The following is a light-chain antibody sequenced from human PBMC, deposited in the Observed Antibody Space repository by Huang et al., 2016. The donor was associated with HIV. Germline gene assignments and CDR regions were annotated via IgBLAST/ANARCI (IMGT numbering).Light chain of an antibody. CDR3: QQRSAWPRT. V-gene: IGKV3-11*01. J-gene: IGKJ2*01. CDR2: DAS. CDR1: QSVLSY. Sequence: EIVLTQSPATLSLSPGESATLSCRTSQSVLSYLAWYQQSPGQAPRPLIYDASNRATGVSAMFSGSGSGTDFALTISSLESEDFAVYYCQQRSAWPRTFGQGTKLEI.